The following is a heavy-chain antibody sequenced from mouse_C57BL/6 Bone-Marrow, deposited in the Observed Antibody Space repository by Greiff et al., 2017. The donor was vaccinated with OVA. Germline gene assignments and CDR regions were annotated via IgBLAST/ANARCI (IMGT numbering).Heavy chain of an antibody. D-gene: IGHD1-1*01. CDR1: GYTFTSYW. Sequence: VQLQQPGAELVKPGASVKLSCKASGYTFTSYWMHWVKQRPGQGLEWIGMIHPNSGSTTYNETFTSKATLTVAKSSSTAYMQLSSLTSEDSAVYYCARWYYGSRFAMDYWGQGTSVTVSS. CDR2: IHPNSGST. J-gene: IGHJ4*01. V-gene: IGHV1-64*01. CDR3: ARWYYGSRFAMDY.